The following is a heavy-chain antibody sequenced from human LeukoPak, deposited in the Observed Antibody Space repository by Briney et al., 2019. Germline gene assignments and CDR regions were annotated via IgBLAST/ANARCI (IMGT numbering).Heavy chain of an antibody. CDR1: GGSFSGYY. Sequence: AETLSLTCAVYGGSFSGYYWSWIRQPPGKGLEWIGEINHSGSTNYNPSLKSRVTISVDTSENQFSLKLSSVTAADTAVYYCARSGIAAAGTASHDYGDPYYYYMDVWGKGTTVTVSS. CDR2: INHSGST. D-gene: IGHD6-13*01. J-gene: IGHJ6*03. CDR3: ARSGIAAAGTASHDYGDPYYYYMDV. V-gene: IGHV4-34*01.